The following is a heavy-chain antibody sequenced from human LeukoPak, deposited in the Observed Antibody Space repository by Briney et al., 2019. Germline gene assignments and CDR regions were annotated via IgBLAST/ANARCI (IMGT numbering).Heavy chain of an antibody. V-gene: IGHV3-21*01. CDR3: ARNNHYYGSGSSHPVDY. J-gene: IGHJ4*02. CDR2: ISSSSSYI. CDR1: GFTFSSYS. Sequence: KSGGSLRLSCAASGFTFSSYSMNWVRQAPGKGLEWVSSISSSSSYIYYADSVKDRFTISRDNAKKSLYLQMNNLRAEDTAVYYCARNNHYYGSGSSHPVDYWGQGTLVTVSS. D-gene: IGHD3-10*01.